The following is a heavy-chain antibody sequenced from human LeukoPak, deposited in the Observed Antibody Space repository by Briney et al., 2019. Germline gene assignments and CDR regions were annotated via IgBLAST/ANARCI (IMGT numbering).Heavy chain of an antibody. V-gene: IGHV4-39*07. J-gene: IGHJ3*02. D-gene: IGHD2-2*01. CDR3: ARGDYCSSTSCYGSGAFDI. Sequence: SETLSLTCTVSGGSISSSSYYWGWIRQPPGKGLEWIGSIYYSGSTYYNPSLKSRVTISVDTSKNQFSLKLSSVTAADTAVYYCARGDYCSSTSCYGSGAFDIWGQGTMVTVSS. CDR2: IYYSGST. CDR1: GGSISSSSYY.